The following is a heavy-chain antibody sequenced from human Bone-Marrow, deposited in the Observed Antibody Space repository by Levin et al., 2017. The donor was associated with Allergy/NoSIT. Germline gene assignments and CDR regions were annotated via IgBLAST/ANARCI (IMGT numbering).Heavy chain of an antibody. V-gene: IGHV1-69*13. J-gene: IGHJ6*02. CDR1: GGTFSSYA. CDR2: IIPIFGTA. Sequence: SVKVSCKASGGTFSSYAISWVRQAPGQGLEWMGGIIPIFGTANYAQKFQGRVTITADESTSTAYMELSSLRSEDTAVYYCARWNRIEYSSSWFPPPGYYYYGMDVWGQGTTVTVSS. D-gene: IGHD6-13*01. CDR3: ARWNRIEYSSSWFPPPGYYYYGMDV.